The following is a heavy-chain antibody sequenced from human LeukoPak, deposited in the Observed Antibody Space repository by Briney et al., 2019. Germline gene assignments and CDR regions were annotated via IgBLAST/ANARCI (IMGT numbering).Heavy chain of an antibody. CDR3: ARRAVTTWQDDAFDI. CDR1: GGSISSSSYY. Sequence: SETLSLTCTVSGGSISSSSYYWGWIRQPPGKGLEWIGSIYYSGSTYYNPSLKSRVTISVDTSKNQFYLKLSSVTAADTAVYYCARRAVTTWQDDAFDIWGQGTMVTVSS. CDR2: IYYSGST. J-gene: IGHJ3*02. V-gene: IGHV4-39*01. D-gene: IGHD4-17*01.